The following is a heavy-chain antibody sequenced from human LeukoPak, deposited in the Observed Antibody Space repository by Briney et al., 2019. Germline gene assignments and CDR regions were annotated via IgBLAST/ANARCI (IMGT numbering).Heavy chain of an antibody. CDR1: GFTFTGYW. D-gene: IGHD6-19*01. V-gene: IGHV3-30-3*01. CDR3: ARGYSSGWYGWNYYYYGMDV. CDR2: ISYDGSNK. Sequence: PGGSLRLSCAASGFTFTGYWMSWVRQAPGKGLEWVAVISYDGSNKYYADSVKGRFTISRDNSKNTLYLQMNSLRAEDTAVYYCARGYSSGWYGWNYYYYGMDVWGQGTTVTVSS. J-gene: IGHJ6*02.